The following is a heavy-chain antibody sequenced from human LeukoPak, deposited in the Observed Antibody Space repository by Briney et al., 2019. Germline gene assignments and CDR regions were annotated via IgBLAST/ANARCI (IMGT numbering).Heavy chain of an antibody. CDR2: ISDDGSNK. CDR3: AREFRIAVALEY. CDR1: GFSFSSYA. D-gene: IGHD6-19*01. J-gene: IGHJ4*02. V-gene: IGHV3-30-3*01. Sequence: GRSLRLSYAGSGFSFSSYAMHWVRQAPGKGLQWVAYISDDGSNKYYADSVKGRFTISRDNSKSTLYLQINSLKSEYRAVYYCAREFRIAVALEYWGQGTLVTVSS.